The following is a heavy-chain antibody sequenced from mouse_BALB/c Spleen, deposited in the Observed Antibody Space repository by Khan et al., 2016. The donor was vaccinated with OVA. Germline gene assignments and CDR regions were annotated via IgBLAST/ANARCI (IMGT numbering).Heavy chain of an antibody. Sequence: QVQLKQSGPGLVAPSQSLSLTCTVSGFSLTSYGVHWVRQPPGKGLEWLGIIWAGGSTNYNSDLMSGLSISKDHSKSQVFLKMNSLQTDDTAMYYCARDTTATPYWGQGTLVTVSA. CDR2: IWAGGST. J-gene: IGHJ3*01. CDR3: ARDTTATPY. CDR1: GFSLTSYG. D-gene: IGHD1-2*01. V-gene: IGHV2-9*02.